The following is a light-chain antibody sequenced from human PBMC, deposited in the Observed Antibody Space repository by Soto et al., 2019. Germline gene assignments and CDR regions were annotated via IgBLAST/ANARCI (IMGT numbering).Light chain of an antibody. Sequence: QSLLTQPPSVSAAPGQTVTISCSGSSSNIGNNYVSWYQQVPGTAPKLLIFDNNERPSGIPDRFSGSKSGTSATLAITGLQTGDEADYFCGTWDYRLTAVLFGGGTQLTVL. CDR1: SSNIGNNY. J-gene: IGLJ2*01. V-gene: IGLV1-51*01. CDR2: DNN. CDR3: GTWDYRLTAVL.